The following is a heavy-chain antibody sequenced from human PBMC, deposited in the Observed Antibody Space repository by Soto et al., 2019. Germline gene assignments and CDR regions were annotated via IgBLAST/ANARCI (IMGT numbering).Heavy chain of an antibody. D-gene: IGHD3-22*01. CDR3: ARSARDYYDSSGYSSGY. CDR1: GFTFSTRT. J-gene: IGHJ4*02. CDR2: ISGSSSYI. V-gene: IGHV3-21*01. Sequence: EVQLVESGGGLVKPGGSLRLSCAASGFTFSTRTMNWLRQAPGKGLEWVSSISGSSSYIYYADSLKGRFTISRDNAKHSLDLQMNTLRAEDTAMDSCARSARDYYDSSGYSSGYWGQETLVTVSS.